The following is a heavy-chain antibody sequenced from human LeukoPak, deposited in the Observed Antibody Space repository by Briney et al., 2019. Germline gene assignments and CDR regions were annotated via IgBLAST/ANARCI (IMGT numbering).Heavy chain of an antibody. Sequence: PSETLSLTCTVSGYSISGGYYWSWIRQPPGKGLEWIGSIFHSGSTDYNPSLKSRVIISVDKSKNQFSLRLNSVTAADTAVYYCARVLCSSTSCYSSPWFDPWGQGTLVTVSS. CDR1: GYSISGGYY. CDR2: IFHSGST. J-gene: IGHJ5*02. V-gene: IGHV4-38-2*02. CDR3: ARVLCSSTSCYSSPWFDP. D-gene: IGHD2-2*01.